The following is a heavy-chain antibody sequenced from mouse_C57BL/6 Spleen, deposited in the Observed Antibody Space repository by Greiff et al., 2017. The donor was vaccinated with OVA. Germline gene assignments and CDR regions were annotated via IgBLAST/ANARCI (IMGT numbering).Heavy chain of an antibody. D-gene: IGHD1-1*01. CDR3: ARRYYPWYFDV. CDR2: INPNNGGT. V-gene: IGHV1-26*01. CDR1: GYTFTDYY. Sequence: EVQLQQSGPELVKPGASVKISCKASGYTFTDYYMYWVKQSHGKSLEWIGDINPNNGGTSYNQKFKGKATLTVDKSSSTAYMELRSLTSEDSAVYYCARRYYPWYFDVWGTGTTVTVSS. J-gene: IGHJ1*03.